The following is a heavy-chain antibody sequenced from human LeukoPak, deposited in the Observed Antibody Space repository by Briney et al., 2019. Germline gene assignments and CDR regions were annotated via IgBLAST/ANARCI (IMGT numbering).Heavy chain of an antibody. CDR2: IYHSGST. Sequence: SETLSLTCTVSGYSISSGYYWGWIRQPLGKGLEWIGSIYHSGSTYYNPSLKSRVTISVDTSKNQFSLKLSSVTAADTAVYYCARVYSSSWYWFDPWGQGTLVTVSS. CDR3: ARVYSSSWYWFDP. V-gene: IGHV4-38-2*02. J-gene: IGHJ5*02. D-gene: IGHD6-13*01. CDR1: GYSISSGYY.